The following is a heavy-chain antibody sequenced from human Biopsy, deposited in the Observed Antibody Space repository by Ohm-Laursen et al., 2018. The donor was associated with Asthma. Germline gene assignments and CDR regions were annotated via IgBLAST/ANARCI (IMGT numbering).Heavy chain of an antibody. Sequence: SLRLSCAVSRFTHEMHWVRQAPGKGLEWVAVISYDGSSIYYADSVKGRFTISRDNSKNTLSLQMNSLTAEDTAVYYCTREGVAGTHIEDWGQGTLVTVSS. V-gene: IGHV3-30-3*01. CDR3: TREGVAGTHIED. J-gene: IGHJ4*02. D-gene: IGHD6-19*01. CDR2: ISYDGSSI. CDR1: RFTHE.